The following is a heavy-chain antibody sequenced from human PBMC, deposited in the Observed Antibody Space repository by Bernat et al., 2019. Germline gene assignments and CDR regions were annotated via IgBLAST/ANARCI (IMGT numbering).Heavy chain of an antibody. CDR1: GFTFSSSD. Sequence: EVQLVESGGGLVQPGGSLSLSCAASGFTFSSSDMHWVRQAPGKGLEWVSFISSGSSRIYYAESVRGRFTISRDNDKNSLRLQMSSLRAEDTALYYCARDGKRRSNYGYDFDRWGQGTLVTVSS. V-gene: IGHV3-48*01. CDR3: ARDGKRRSNYGYDFDR. CDR2: ISSGSSRI. D-gene: IGHD3-16*01. J-gene: IGHJ4*02.